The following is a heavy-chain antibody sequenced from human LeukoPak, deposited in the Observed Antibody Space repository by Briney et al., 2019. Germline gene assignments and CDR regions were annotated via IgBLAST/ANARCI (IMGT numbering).Heavy chain of an antibody. J-gene: IGHJ2*01. CDR2: MNPNSGNT. CDR1: GYTFTSYD. CDR3: ARGHPYYYYDSSGYYYDWYFDL. Sequence: ASVKVSCKASGYTFTSYDINWVRQATGQGLEWMGWMNPNSGNTGYAQKFQGRVTMTRNTSISTAYMELSSLRSDDTAVYYCARGHPYYYYDSSGYYYDWYFDLWGRGTLVTVSS. D-gene: IGHD3-22*01. V-gene: IGHV1-8*01.